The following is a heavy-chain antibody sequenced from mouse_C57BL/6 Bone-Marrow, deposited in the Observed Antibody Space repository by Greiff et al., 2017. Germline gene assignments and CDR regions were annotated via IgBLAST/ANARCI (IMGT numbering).Heavy chain of an antibody. V-gene: IGHV1-50*01. J-gene: IGHJ3*01. CDR1: GYTFTSYW. D-gene: IGHD2-2*01. CDR3: AAAIYYGYGAY. Sequence: VQLQQPGAELVKPGASVKLSCKASGYTFTSYWMQWVKQRPGQGLEWIGEIDPSDSYTNYNQKFKGKATLTVDTSSSTAYMQLSSLTSEDSAVYYCAAAIYYGYGAYWGQGTLVTVSA. CDR2: IDPSDSYT.